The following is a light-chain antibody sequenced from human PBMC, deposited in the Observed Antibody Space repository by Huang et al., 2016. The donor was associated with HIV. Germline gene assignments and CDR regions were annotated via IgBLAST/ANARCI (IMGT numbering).Light chain of an antibody. V-gene: IGKV3-11*01. CDR2: DAS. CDR3: QQCSNWPFT. J-gene: IGKJ3*01. Sequence: EIVLTQFPATLSLYQGERASLSCRASQSVSTCLAWYQQKPGQAPRLLIYDASKRATGFPARFSSSGSGTDFPLTISSLAPEDFAVYYCQQCSNWPFTFGPGTKVDIK. CDR1: QSVSTC.